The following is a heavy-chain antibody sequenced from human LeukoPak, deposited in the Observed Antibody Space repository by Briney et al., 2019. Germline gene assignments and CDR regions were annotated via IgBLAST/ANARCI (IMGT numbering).Heavy chain of an antibody. CDR1: GYSFTSYW. V-gene: IGHV5-51*01. CDR2: XXXGDSDT. CDR3: AXQNRYSSXXXXXRYFDY. Sequence: GESLKISCKGSGYSFTSYWIGWVRQMPGKGLEWMGIXXXGDSDTRYSXSFQGQVTISADKSISTAYLQWSSLKASDTAMYYCAXQNRYSSXXXXXRYFDYWGQGTLVTVSS. J-gene: IGHJ4*02. D-gene: IGHD6-13*01.